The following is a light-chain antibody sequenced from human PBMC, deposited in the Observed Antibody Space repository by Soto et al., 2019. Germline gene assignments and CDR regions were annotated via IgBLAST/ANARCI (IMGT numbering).Light chain of an antibody. CDR3: QQCDTYPYT. CDR1: QTISTW. J-gene: IGKJ2*01. CDR2: DAS. Sequence: DIQMTQSPSTLSASVGDRVTITCRASQTISTWLAWYQQKPGKAPNLLIYDASSLESGVPSRFSGSGSGTEFTLTIVSLQPDDFATYYCQQCDTYPYTFGQGTKLEIK. V-gene: IGKV1-5*01.